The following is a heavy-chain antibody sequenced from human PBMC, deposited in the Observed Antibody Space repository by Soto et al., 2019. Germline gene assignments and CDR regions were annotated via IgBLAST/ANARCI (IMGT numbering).Heavy chain of an antibody. V-gene: IGHV2-5*02. CDR3: AHSISSGYHYGGSFDY. J-gene: IGHJ4*02. D-gene: IGHD3-22*01. CDR2: IYWDDDK. Sequence: QITLKESGPTLVKPTQTLTLTCTFSGFSLSTSGVGVGWIRQPPGKALAWLALIYWDDDKRYSPSLKSRHTITKDTSKNQVVLTMTNMDPVDTATYYCAHSISSGYHYGGSFDYWGQGTLVTVSS. CDR1: GFSLSTSGVG.